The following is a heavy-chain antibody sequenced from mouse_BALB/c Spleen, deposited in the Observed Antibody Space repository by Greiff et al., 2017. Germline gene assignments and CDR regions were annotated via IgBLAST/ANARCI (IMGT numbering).Heavy chain of an antibody. CDR1: GFSLTSYG. Sequence: QVQLKQSGPGLVAPSQSLSITCTVSGFSLTSYGVHWVRQPPGKGLEWLGVIWAGGSTNYNSALMSRLSISKDNSKSQVFLKMNSLQTDDTAMYYCARERAPHYYGSSSFDYWGQGTTLTVSS. CDR3: ARERAPHYYGSSSFDY. CDR2: IWAGGST. D-gene: IGHD1-1*01. J-gene: IGHJ2*01. V-gene: IGHV2-9*02.